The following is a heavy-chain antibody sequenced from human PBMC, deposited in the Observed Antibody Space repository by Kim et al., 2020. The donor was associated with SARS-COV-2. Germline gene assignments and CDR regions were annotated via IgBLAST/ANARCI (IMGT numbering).Heavy chain of an antibody. CDR1: GFTFSSYA. Sequence: GGSLRLSCAASGFTFSSYAMSWVRQAPGKGLEWVSAISGSGGSTYYADSVKGLFTISRDNSKNTLYLQMNSLRAEDTAVYYCAKPPGSYWYFDLWGRGTLVTVSS. CDR2: ISGSGGST. J-gene: IGHJ2*01. CDR3: AKPPGSYWYFDL. V-gene: IGHV3-23*01. D-gene: IGHD2-15*01.